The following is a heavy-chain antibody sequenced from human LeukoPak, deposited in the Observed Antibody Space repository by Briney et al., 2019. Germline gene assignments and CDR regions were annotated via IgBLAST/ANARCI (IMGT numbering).Heavy chain of an antibody. CDR2: IYTIGST. J-gene: IGHJ4*02. CDR1: GFTFSSYS. V-gene: IGHV3-66*01. CDR3: VRGGGVATIGGDY. Sequence: GGSLRLSCAASGFTFSSYSMNWVRQAPGKGLEWVSVIYTIGSTYYADSVKGRFTISRDNSKNTLYLQMSSLRAEDTAVYYCVRGGGVATIGGDYWGQGTLVTVSS. D-gene: IGHD5-12*01.